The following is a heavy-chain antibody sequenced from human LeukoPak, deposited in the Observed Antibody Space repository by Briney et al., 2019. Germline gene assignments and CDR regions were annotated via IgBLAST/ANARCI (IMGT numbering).Heavy chain of an antibody. CDR1: GGSISSGGYY. CDR2: IYYSGST. V-gene: IGHV4-31*03. Sequence: SQTLSLTCTVSGGSISSGGYYWSWIRQHPGKGLEWIGYIYYSGSTYYNPSLKSRVTISVDTSKNQFSLKLSSVTAADTAVYYCARDVQGSNYEGNWFDPWGQGTLVTVFS. CDR3: ARDVQGSNYEGNWFDP. J-gene: IGHJ5*02. D-gene: IGHD4-11*01.